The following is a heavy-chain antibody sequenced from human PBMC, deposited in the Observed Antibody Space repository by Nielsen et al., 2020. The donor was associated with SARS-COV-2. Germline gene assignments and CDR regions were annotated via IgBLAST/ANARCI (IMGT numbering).Heavy chain of an antibody. V-gene: IGHV1-69*06. CDR3: ARVQSYWPAEYFQH. D-gene: IGHD3-10*01. Sequence: SVKVSCKASGGTFSSYAISWVRQAPGQGLEWMGGIIPIFGTANYAQKFQGRVTITADKSTSTAYMELSSLRSEDTAVYYCARVQSYWPAEYFQHWGQGTLVTVSS. CDR1: GGTFSSYA. J-gene: IGHJ1*01. CDR2: IIPIFGTA.